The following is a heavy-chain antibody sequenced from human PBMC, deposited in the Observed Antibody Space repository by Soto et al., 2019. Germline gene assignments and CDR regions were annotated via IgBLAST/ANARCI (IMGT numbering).Heavy chain of an antibody. CDR2: IYYSGST. CDR3: ATAGDNFWSGYYSDYYYYYMDV. CDR1: GGSISSYY. Sequence: SETLSLTCTVSGGSISSYYWGWIRQPPGKGLEWIGYIYYSGSTNYNPSLKSRVTISVDTSKNQFSLKLSSVTAADTAVYYCATAGDNFWSGYYSDYYYYYMDVWGKGTTVTVSS. V-gene: IGHV4-59*08. J-gene: IGHJ6*03. D-gene: IGHD3-3*01.